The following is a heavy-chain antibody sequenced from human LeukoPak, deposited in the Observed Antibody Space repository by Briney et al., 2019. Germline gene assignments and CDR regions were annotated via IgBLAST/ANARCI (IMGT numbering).Heavy chain of an antibody. CDR3: ARDGSRLRYFDWLSRGDWFDP. D-gene: IGHD3-9*01. V-gene: IGHV7-4-1*02. CDR1: GYTFTGYY. CDR2: INTNTGNP. Sequence: ASVKVSCKASGYTFTGYYMHWVRQAPGQGLEWMGWINTNTGNPTYAQGFTGRFVFSLDTSVSTAYLQISSLKAEDTAVYYCARDGSRLRYFDWLSRGDWFDPWGQGTLVTVSS. J-gene: IGHJ5*02.